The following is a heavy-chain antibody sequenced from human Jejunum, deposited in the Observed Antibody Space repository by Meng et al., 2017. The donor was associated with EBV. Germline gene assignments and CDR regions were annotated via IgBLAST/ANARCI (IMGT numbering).Heavy chain of an antibody. V-gene: IGHV3-74*01. D-gene: IGHD3-16*01. CDR2: INEDGTHT. CDR3: SRDLRGPFDY. Sequence: EGRLGGCGGGVVRPGGSLRLSCVGSGYTFSNYWMHWVRQTPGKGLVWVSRINEDGTHTDYADSVKGRFTISRDNAKNTLTLQMNSLRVEDTAVYYCSRDLRGPFDYWGQGTLVTVSS. CDR1: GYTFSNYW. J-gene: IGHJ4*02.